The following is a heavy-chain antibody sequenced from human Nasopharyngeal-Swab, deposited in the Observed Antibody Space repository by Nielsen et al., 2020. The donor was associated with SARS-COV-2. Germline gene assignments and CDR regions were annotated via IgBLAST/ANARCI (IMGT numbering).Heavy chain of an antibody. CDR2: INHSGST. V-gene: IGHV4-34*01. Sequence: SETLSLTCAVYSGSFSGYYWSWIRQPPGKGLEWIGEINHSGSTNYNPSLKSRVTISVDTSKNQFSLKLSSVTAADTAVYYCARAYGDYHYWGQGTLVTVSS. J-gene: IGHJ4*02. CDR1: SGSFSGYY. D-gene: IGHD4-17*01. CDR3: ARAYGDYHY.